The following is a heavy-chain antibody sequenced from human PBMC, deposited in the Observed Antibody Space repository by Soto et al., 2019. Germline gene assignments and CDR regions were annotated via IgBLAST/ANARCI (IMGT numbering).Heavy chain of an antibody. J-gene: IGHJ5*02. CDR3: ARGAGDSSGWYWFDP. CDR1: GFTFSSYD. V-gene: IGHV3-13*01. Sequence: EVQLMESGGGLVQPGGSLRLSCAASGFTFSSYDMHWVRQATGKGLEWVSAIGTAGDTYYPGSVKGRFTISRENAKNSLYLQMNSLRAGDTAVYYCARGAGDSSGWYWFDPWGQGTLVTVSS. D-gene: IGHD6-19*01. CDR2: IGTAGDT.